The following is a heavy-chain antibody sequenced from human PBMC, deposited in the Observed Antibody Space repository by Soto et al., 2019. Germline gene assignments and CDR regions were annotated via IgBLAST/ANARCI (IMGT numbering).Heavy chain of an antibody. CDR1: GDSIRAFY. V-gene: IGHV4-4*07. D-gene: IGHD6-25*01. Sequence: QVQLQESGPGLVKPSETVSLTCAVSGDSIRAFYWSWFRQPAGGGLEWIGRFPLSGDTDYNPSLRSRLTMSFDTSKSQFSLRLTSVTAADTAVYYCAREVKQRLGYYYIGLDVWGQGTTVTVSS. CDR2: FPLSGDT. J-gene: IGHJ6*02. CDR3: AREVKQRLGYYYIGLDV.